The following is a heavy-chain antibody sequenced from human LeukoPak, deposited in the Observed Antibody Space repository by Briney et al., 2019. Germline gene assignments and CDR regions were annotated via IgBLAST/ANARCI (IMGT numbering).Heavy chain of an antibody. V-gene: IGHV4-34*01. Sequence: PSETLSLTCAVYGGSFSDYYWSWIRQPPGKGLEWIGEINHSGSTNYNPSLKSRVTISVDTSKNQSPLKLSFVTAADTAVYYCALTMIRGAYYYMDVWGRGTTVTVSS. CDR2: INHSGST. CDR3: ALTMIRGAYYYMDV. CDR1: GGSFSDYY. J-gene: IGHJ6*03. D-gene: IGHD3-10*01.